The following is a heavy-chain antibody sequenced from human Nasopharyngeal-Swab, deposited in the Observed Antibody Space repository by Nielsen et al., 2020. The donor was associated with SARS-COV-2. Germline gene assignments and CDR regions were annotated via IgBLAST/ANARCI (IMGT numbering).Heavy chain of an antibody. D-gene: IGHD1-1*01. CDR3: ARGGNWQFDY. CDR2: IYYSGST. J-gene: IGHJ4*02. V-gene: IGHV4-59*01. CDR1: GGSISSYY. Sequence: SETLSLTCTVSGGSISSYYWSWIRQPPGKGLEWIGYIYYSGSTNYNPSLKSRVTISVDTSKNQFSLKLSSVTAADTAVYYCARGGNWQFDYWGQGTLVTVSS.